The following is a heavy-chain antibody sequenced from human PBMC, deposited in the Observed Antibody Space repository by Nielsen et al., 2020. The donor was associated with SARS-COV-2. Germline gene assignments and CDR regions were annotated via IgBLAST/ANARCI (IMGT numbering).Heavy chain of an antibody. CDR2: VSTHNGNT. CDR3: ARGYNPWTNNWFDP. D-gene: IGHD3-10*01. V-gene: IGHV1-18*01. Sequence: ASVKVSCKASGYTFTTYGISWVRQAPGQGLEWMGRVSTHNGNTNYVQKLQGRVTMTTDTSTSTAYMELRSLRSDDTAVYYCARGYNPWTNNWFDPWGQGTLVTVSS. CDR1: GYTFTTYG. J-gene: IGHJ5*02.